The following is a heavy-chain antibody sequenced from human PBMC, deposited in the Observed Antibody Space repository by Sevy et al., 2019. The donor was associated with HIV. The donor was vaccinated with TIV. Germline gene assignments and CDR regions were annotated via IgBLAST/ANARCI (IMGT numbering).Heavy chain of an antibody. CDR1: GFTFSSYA. J-gene: IGHJ4*02. CDR2: ISGSGGST. V-gene: IGHV3-23*01. D-gene: IGHD6-19*01. CDR3: AKGRHSSGFEHFDY. Sequence: GGSLRLSCAASGFTFSSYAMSWVRQAPGKGLEWVSAISGSGGSTYYADSVKGRFTISRDNSKNTLYLQMNSLRAEDTAVDYCAKGRHSSGFEHFDYWGQGTLVTVSS.